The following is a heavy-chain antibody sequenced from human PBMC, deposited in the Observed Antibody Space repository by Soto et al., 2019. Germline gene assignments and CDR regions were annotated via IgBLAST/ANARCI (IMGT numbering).Heavy chain of an antibody. D-gene: IGHD2-15*01. V-gene: IGHV4-59*01. CDR3: ARDYSRYYGMDV. Sequence: SETLSLTCTVSGGSISSYYWSWIRQPPGKGLEWIGYIYYSGSTNYNPSLKSRVTISVDTSKNQFSLKLSSVTAADTAVYYCARDYSRYYGMDVWGQGTTVTVSS. CDR1: GGSISSYY. J-gene: IGHJ6*02. CDR2: IYYSGST.